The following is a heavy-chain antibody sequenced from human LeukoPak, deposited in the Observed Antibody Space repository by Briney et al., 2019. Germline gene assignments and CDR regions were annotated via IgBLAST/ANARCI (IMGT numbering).Heavy chain of an antibody. J-gene: IGHJ4*02. D-gene: IGHD3-22*01. CDR1: GGSFSGYS. Sequence: KPAGSLSLTCAAYGGSFSGYSRSWVRQPPGKGLEWVGAISHSGSNNYNPSPMNRVSIFVDTSKNQFYMKLSSVTAADTAVYYCARGGVHYDSSGPSTSTYYFDYWGQGTLVTVSS. V-gene: IGHV4-34*01. CDR2: ISHSGSN. CDR3: ARGGVHYDSSGPSTSTYYFDY.